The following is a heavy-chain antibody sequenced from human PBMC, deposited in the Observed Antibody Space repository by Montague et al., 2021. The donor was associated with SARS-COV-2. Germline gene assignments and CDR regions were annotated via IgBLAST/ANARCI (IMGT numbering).Heavy chain of an antibody. CDR2: INHRGTT. CDR1: GGSFSDYF. D-gene: IGHD1-14*01. CDR3: ARGRQHFNMMVVGMTGGEYYFDY. J-gene: IGHJ4*02. Sequence: SETLSLTCAVYGGSFSDYFWTWIRQPPGKGLEWIGEINHRGTTNYNPSLKSRVTISVDTSKNQFSLYLGSVTAADTAVYYCARGRQHFNMMVVGMTGGEYYFDYWGQGTLVTVSS. V-gene: IGHV4-34*01.